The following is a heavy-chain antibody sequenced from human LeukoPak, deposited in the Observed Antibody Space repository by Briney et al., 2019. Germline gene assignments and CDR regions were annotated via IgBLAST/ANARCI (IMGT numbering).Heavy chain of an antibody. V-gene: IGHV1-2*02. J-gene: IGHJ4*02. Sequence: ASVNVSCKASGYTLTGYYMHWVRQAPGQGLEWMGWINHNSGGTNYAQKFQGRATMTRDTSISTAYMELSRLRSDDTAVYYCARWIAVAGSQKSDYWGQGTLVTVSS. CDR2: INHNSGGT. D-gene: IGHD6-19*01. CDR3: ARWIAVAGSQKSDY. CDR1: GYTLTGYY.